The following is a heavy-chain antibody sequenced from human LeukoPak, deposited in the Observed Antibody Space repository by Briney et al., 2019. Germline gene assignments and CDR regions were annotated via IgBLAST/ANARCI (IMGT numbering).Heavy chain of an antibody. Sequence: SVKVSCKTSGFTFISSAVQWVRQARGQRLEWIGWIVVGSGNTNYAQKFQERVTITRDMSTSTAYMELSSLRSEDTAVYYCAADPSYSSGYRYYYDYWGQGTLVTVSS. CDR2: IVVGSGNT. CDR3: AADPSYSSGYRYYYDY. CDR1: GFTFISSA. D-gene: IGHD3-22*01. V-gene: IGHV1-58*01. J-gene: IGHJ4*02.